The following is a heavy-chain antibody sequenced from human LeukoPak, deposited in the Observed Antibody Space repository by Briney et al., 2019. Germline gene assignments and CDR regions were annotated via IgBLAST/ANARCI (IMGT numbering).Heavy chain of an antibody. V-gene: IGHV4-59*01. CDR2: IYNSGAT. D-gene: IGHD3-22*01. CDR3: ARGSRYSDNSGYYYSHYYMDV. Sequence: SETLSLTCAASGGSISYYYWSWVRQPPGKRLEWIGYIYNSGATRYNPSLMSRVTISVDTSKNQFSLNLRSVTAADTAVYYCARGSRYSDNSGYYYSHYYMDVWGKGTTVTVSS. CDR1: GGSISYYY. J-gene: IGHJ6*03.